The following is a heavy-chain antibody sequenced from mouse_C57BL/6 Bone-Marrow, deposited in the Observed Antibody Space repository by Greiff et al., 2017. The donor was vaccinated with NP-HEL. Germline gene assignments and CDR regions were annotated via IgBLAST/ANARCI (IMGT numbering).Heavy chain of an antibody. Sequence: VMLVESGPGLVQPSQSLSIPCTVSGFSLTSYGVHWVRQSPGKGLEWLGVIWSGGSTDYNAAFISGLSISKDNSKSKVFFKMNSRQADDTARYYCARVGGWDGGDYWGQGTTLTVSS. V-gene: IGHV2-2*01. D-gene: IGHD4-1*01. CDR3: ARVGGWDGGDY. CDR2: IWSGGST. J-gene: IGHJ2*01. CDR1: GFSLTSYG.